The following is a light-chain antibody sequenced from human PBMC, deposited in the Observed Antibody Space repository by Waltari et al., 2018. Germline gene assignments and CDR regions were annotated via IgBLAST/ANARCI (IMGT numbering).Light chain of an antibody. J-gene: IGKJ4*01. CDR2: GAS. V-gene: IGKV3-20*01. CDR1: QSVSSSY. CDR3: QQYGRSPPSLT. Sequence: EIVLTQSPGTLSLSPGERATLSCRASQSVSSSYLAWYQQKPGQAPRLLIYGASSRATGIPDRCSGSGSGTDFTLTISRLEPEDFAVYYCQQYGRSPPSLTFGGGTKVEIK.